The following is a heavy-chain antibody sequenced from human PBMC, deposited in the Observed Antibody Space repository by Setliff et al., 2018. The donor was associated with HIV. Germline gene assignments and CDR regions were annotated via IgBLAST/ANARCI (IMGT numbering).Heavy chain of an antibody. D-gene: IGHD2-15*01. CDR1: GFTLDDYG. J-gene: IGHJ4*02. Sequence: GGSLRLSCAASGFTLDDYGMSWVRQAPGKGLEWVSGINWNGGSTGSADSVKGRFTVSRDNAKNSLYLQMNSLRAEDTAVHYCARRDCSGGSCYMGYWGQGTLVTVSS. CDR2: INWNGGST. CDR3: ARRDCSGGSCYMGY. V-gene: IGHV3-20*04.